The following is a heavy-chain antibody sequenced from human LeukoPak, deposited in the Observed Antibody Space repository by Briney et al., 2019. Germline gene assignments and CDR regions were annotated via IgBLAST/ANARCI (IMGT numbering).Heavy chain of an antibody. CDR2: IYYSGST. CDR1: GDSINSGSYY. V-gene: IGHV4-39*02. Sequence: PSETLSLTCTVSGDSINSGSYYWVWIRQPPGKGLEWIGSIYYSGSTYYSPSLKSRVTISVDTSKIQFSLRLSSVTAADTAVYYCARDGKSRHSGGFAPWGQGTLVTVSS. D-gene: IGHD5-12*01. CDR3: ARDGKSRHSGGFAP. J-gene: IGHJ5*02.